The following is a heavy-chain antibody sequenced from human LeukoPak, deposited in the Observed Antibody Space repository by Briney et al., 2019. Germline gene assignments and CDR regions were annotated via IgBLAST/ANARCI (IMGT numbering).Heavy chain of an antibody. J-gene: IGHJ2*01. CDR3: ARKTSGYYLHWYFDL. Sequence: GESLKISCKGSGYTFTSYWIGRVRQMPGAGLEGVGIIYPGESETRYSPSFQGQVTISADKSISTAYLQWDSLKASDTAMYYCARKTSGYYLHWYFDLWGRGTLVTVSS. V-gene: IGHV5-51*01. D-gene: IGHD3-22*01. CDR1: GYTFTSYW. CDR2: IYPGESET.